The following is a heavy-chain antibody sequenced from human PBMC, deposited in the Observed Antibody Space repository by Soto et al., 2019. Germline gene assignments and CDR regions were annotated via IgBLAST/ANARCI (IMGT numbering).Heavy chain of an antibody. J-gene: IGHJ5*02. CDR1: GGSISSYY. CDR3: ARAAGYGDYEWWFDP. V-gene: IGHV4-59*01. D-gene: IGHD4-17*01. CDR2: IYYSGST. Sequence: KTSETLSLTCTVSGGSISSYYWSWIRQPPGKGLEWIGYIYYSGSTNYNPSLKSRVTISVDTSKNQFSLKLSSVTAADTAVYYCARAAGYGDYEWWFDPWGQGTLVTVSS.